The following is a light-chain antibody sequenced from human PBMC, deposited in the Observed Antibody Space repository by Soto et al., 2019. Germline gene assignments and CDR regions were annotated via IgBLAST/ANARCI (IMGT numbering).Light chain of an antibody. V-gene: IGKV1-39*01. CDR3: QQSHGIPYT. CDR1: QTISSY. CDR2: AAS. J-gene: IGKJ2*01. Sequence: DIQMTQSPSSLSASVGDRVTITCRASQTISSYLTWYQQKPGKAPKLLIYAASRSHSGVPSRFSGSGSGTVFILTISSLQPEYFATYYCQQSHGIPYTFGQGTKLEIK.